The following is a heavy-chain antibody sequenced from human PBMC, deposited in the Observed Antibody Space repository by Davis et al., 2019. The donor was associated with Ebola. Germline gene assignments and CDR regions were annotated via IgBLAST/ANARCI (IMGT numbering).Heavy chain of an antibody. CDR1: GNTLTTSW. V-gene: IGHV5-51*01. D-gene: IGHD3-9*01. CDR2: IHLGDSDV. Sequence: GESLKISCQDSGNTLTTSWIGWARQMPGKGLEWMGIIHLGDSDVRYSPSFQGRVTISADRSISTAYLQWSSLKASDTAMYYCARQGGPDISTPLDYWGQGTLVTVSS. CDR3: ARQGGPDISTPLDY. J-gene: IGHJ4*02.